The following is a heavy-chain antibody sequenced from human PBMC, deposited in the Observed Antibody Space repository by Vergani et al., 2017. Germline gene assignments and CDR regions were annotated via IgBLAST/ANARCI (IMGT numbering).Heavy chain of an antibody. Sequence: QVQLVQSGAEVKKPGASVKVSCKASGYTFTGYYMHWVRQAPGQGLEWMGWINPNSGGTNYAQKLQGRVTMTTDTSTSTAYMELRSLRSDDTAVYYCARSEEYSSSSEPWFDPWGQGTLVTVSS. CDR1: GYTFTGYY. J-gene: IGHJ5*02. CDR2: INPNSGGT. V-gene: IGHV1-2*02. CDR3: ARSEEYSSSSEPWFDP. D-gene: IGHD6-6*01.